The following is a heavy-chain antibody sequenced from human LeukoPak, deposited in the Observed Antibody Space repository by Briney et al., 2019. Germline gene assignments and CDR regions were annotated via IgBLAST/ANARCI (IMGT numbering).Heavy chain of an antibody. CDR2: ISASGSGATT. Sequence: GGALRLSCAASGFTFSNYAMSWVRQAPGKGLEWVSSISASGSGATTYCADSVKGRFTISRGNSKNTLYVQMNSLRAEDTAVYYCAKGGKWIANAFDIWGQGTIVTVSS. CDR1: GFTFSNYA. J-gene: IGHJ3*02. V-gene: IGHV3-23*01. CDR3: AKGGKWIANAFDI. D-gene: IGHD3-16*01.